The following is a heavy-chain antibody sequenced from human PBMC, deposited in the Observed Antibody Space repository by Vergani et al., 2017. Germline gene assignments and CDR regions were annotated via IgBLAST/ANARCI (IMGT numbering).Heavy chain of an antibody. Sequence: QVQLVQSGAEVKKPGSSVKVSCKASGGTFSSYAISWVRQAPGQGLEWMGGIIPIFGTANYAQKFQGRVTITADESTSTAYMELSSRRSEDTAVYYCARGRWDDFWSGGRNYCYYYYMDGWGKGP. CDR2: IIPIFGTA. J-gene: IGHJ6*03. CDR3: ARGRWDDFWSGGRNYCYYYYMDG. V-gene: IGHV1-69*01. CDR1: GGTFSSYA. D-gene: IGHD3-3*01.